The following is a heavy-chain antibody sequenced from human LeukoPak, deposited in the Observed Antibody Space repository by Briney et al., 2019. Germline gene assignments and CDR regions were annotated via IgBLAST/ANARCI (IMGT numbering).Heavy chain of an antibody. V-gene: IGHV4-34*01. CDR3: ARETYYYDSSGYLD. J-gene: IGHJ4*02. D-gene: IGHD3-22*01. CDR1: GFTVSSNY. Sequence: GSLRLSCAASGFTVSSNYMSWIRQPPGKGLEWIGEINHSGSTNYNPSLKSRITISVDTSKNQFSLKLSSVTATDTAVYYCARETYYYDSSGYLDWGQGTLVTVSS. CDR2: INHSGST.